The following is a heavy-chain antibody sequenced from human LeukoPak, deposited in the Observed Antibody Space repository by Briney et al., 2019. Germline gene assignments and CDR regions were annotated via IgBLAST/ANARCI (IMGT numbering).Heavy chain of an antibody. Sequence: GGSLRLSCTASGFTFINYDMSWVRQAPGKGLEWVSGISGSGAATYFADSVKGRFTISRDNSRNTLYLQMNSLRADDTAIYYCAKDRAVGASYWYFDLWGRGTLVTVSS. CDR3: AKDRAVGASYWYFDL. V-gene: IGHV3-23*01. D-gene: IGHD1-26*01. CDR2: ISGSGAAT. J-gene: IGHJ2*01. CDR1: GFTFINYD.